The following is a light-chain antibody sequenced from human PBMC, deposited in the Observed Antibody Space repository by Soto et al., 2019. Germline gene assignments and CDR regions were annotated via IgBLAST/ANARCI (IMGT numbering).Light chain of an antibody. CDR3: QSYDSSLSV. V-gene: IGLV1-40*01. CDR2: GNS. J-gene: IGLJ3*02. CDR1: SSNIGAGYD. Sequence: CVLTQPPSVSGAPGQRVTISCTGSSSNIGAGYDVHWYQQLPGTAPKLLIYGNSNRPSGVPDRFSGSKSGTSASLAITGLQAEDEADYYCQSYDSSLSVFGGGTKLTVL.